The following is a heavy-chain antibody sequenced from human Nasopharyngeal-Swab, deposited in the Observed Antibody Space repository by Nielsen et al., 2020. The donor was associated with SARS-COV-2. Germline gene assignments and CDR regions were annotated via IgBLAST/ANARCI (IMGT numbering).Heavy chain of an antibody. Sequence: ARHAPEQGVGWMGIINPSGGSTSYAQKFQGRVTMTRDTSTSTVYMELSSLRSEDTAVYYCARVDTAMVSYYYYGMDVWGQGTTVTVSS. J-gene: IGHJ6*02. CDR3: ARVDTAMVSYYYYGMDV. V-gene: IGHV1-46*01. D-gene: IGHD5-18*01. CDR2: INPSGGST.